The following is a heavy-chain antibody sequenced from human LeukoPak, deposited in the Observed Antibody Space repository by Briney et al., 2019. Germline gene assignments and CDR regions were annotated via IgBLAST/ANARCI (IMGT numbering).Heavy chain of an antibody. CDR1: GASISDYY. D-gene: IGHD2-21*02. V-gene: IGHV4-4*07. J-gene: IGHJ4*02. CDR3: ARDNCGGDCFHDY. CDR2: LYTRGST. Sequence: PSETLSLTCTVSGASISDYYWSWIRQSAGKGLAWIGHLYTRGSTNYNPSLKSRVTMSVDTSKNQFSLRLNSLTAADTAIYYCARDNCGGDCFHDYWGQGTLVTVSS.